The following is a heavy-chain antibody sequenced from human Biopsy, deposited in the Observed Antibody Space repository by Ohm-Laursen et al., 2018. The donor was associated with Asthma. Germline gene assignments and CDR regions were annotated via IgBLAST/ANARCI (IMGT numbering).Heavy chain of an antibody. Sequence: SLGLSCTASGFSFSNYGMHWVRQAPGKGLDWVAVISFDGTNRNYTDSVKGRFTISRDNSRDTLHLEMNSLRAEDTAVYFCAKEVFPGWELRRGPDSWGQGTLVTVSS. V-gene: IGHV3-30*18. J-gene: IGHJ4*02. CDR2: ISFDGTNR. CDR3: AKEVFPGWELRRGPDS. CDR1: GFSFSNYG. D-gene: IGHD1-26*01.